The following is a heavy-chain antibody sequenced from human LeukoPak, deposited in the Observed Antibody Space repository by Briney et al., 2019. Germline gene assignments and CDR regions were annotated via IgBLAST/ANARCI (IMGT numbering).Heavy chain of an antibody. CDR1: GFIFSSYA. CDR3: AKDTSQSRDYFDY. V-gene: IGHV3-33*06. D-gene: IGHD3-16*01. Sequence: GRSLRLSCGASGFIFSSYAMHGVREAPGKGLEGVAVLWYDGSNKYYADSVKGRFTISRDNSKNTLYLQMNSLRAEDTAVYYCAKDTSQSRDYFDYWGLGTLVTVSS. CDR2: LWYDGSNK. J-gene: IGHJ4*02.